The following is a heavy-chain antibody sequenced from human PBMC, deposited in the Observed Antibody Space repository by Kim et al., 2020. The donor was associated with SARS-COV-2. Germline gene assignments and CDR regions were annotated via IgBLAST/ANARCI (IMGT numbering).Heavy chain of an antibody. Sequence: GGSLRLSCAASGFTLSSYSMSWVRQAPGKGLEWVATIKEGGSEKFYVDSVKGRFTISGDNAENTLYLQMNSLRADDTALYYCARSPMDVWGQGTTVTVSS. CDR2: IKEGGSEK. CDR1: GFTLSSYS. V-gene: IGHV3-7*01. J-gene: IGHJ6*02. CDR3: ARSPMDV.